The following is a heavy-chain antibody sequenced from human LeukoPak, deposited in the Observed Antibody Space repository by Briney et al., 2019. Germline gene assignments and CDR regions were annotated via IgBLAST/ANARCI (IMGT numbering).Heavy chain of an antibody. V-gene: IGHV4-34*01. Sequence: SETLSLTCAVFGGSFSSYLWSWIRQSPGKGLEWIGEINHSGSTNYNPSLKGRVTISLGTSKNQFSLRLSSVTAADTAVYYCTYSGSNYPDYWGQGTLVIVSS. CDR1: GGSFSSYL. CDR3: TYSGSNYPDY. CDR2: INHSGST. J-gene: IGHJ4*02. D-gene: IGHD1-26*01.